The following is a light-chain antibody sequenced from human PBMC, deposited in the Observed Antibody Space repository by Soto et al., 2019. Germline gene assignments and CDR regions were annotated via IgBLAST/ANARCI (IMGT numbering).Light chain of an antibody. Sequence: EIVWTQSPDTLSLYPGERATLSCRASQSVDNYLAWYQQRPGQAPRLLIYDASNRASGIPARFSGSGYGTDFTLTISSLETEDCAVYYCQQRSTGPPLSFGVGTKVEIK. CDR2: DAS. J-gene: IGKJ4*01. CDR1: QSVDNY. CDR3: QQRSTGPPLS. V-gene: IGKV3-11*01.